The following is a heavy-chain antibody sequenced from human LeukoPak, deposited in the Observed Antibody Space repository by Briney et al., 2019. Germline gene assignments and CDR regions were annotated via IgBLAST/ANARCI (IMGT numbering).Heavy chain of an antibody. CDR3: ATREQAYYFDY. D-gene: IGHD1-26*01. CDR2: IYYSGST. CDR1: GGSISSHY. J-gene: IGHJ4*02. Sequence: SETLSLTCTVSGGSISSHYWSWIRQPPGKGLEWIGYIYYSGSTNYNPSLKSRVTISVDTSKNQFSLKLSSVTAADTAVYYCATREQAYYFDYWGQANLVTVSS. V-gene: IGHV4-59*11.